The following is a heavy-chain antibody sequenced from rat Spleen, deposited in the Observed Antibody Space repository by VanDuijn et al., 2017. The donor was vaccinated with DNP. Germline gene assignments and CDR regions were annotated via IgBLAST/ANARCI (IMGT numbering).Heavy chain of an antibody. CDR1: GFTFSDYY. V-gene: IGHV5-29*01. J-gene: IGHJ2*01. D-gene: IGHD4-1*01. CDR2: ISYDGPST. Sequence: EVQLVESDGGLVQPGRSLKLSCAASGFTFSDYYMAWVRQAPTKGLEWVATISYDGPSTYYRDSVKGRFTISRDNAKTTLYLQMDSLRSEDTATYYCARQARVYYFDYWGQGVMVTVSS. CDR3: ARQARVYYFDY.